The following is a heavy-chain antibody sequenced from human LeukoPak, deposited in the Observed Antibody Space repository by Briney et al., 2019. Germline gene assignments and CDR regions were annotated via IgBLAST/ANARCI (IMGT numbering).Heavy chain of an antibody. V-gene: IGHV7-4-1*02. CDR3: ARGYDSSGYFSD. J-gene: IGHJ4*02. Sequence: ASVKVSFKASGYTFSSNAINWVRQAPGQGLEWMGWNDTNTGNPTYAQGFTGQFVFSLDTSVSTAYLQISSLKAEDTAEYFCARGYDSSGYFSDWGQGTLVTVSS. CDR1: GYTFSSNA. D-gene: IGHD3-22*01. CDR2: NDTNTGNP.